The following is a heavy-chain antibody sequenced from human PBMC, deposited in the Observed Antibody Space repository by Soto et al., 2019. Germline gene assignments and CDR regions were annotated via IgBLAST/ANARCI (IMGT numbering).Heavy chain of an antibody. J-gene: IGHJ4*02. CDR3: ARTLYSSSCFDY. V-gene: IGHV4-39*01. CDR1: GGSISSSSYY. Sequence: QLQLQESGPGLVKPSETLSLTCTVSGGSISSSSYYWGWIRQPPGKGLEWIGSIYYSGSTYYNPSLKSRVTISVDTSKNQFSLRLNSVTAADTAVYYCARTLYSSSCFDYWGQGTLVTVSS. D-gene: IGHD6-13*01. CDR2: IYYSGST.